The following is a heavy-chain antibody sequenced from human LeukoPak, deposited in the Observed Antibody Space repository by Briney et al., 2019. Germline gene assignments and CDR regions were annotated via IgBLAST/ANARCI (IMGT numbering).Heavy chain of an antibody. CDR3: ASPVYGDYRLYYYYGMDV. D-gene: IGHD4-17*01. V-gene: IGHV3-33*01. Sequence: GRSLRLSCAASGFTFSSYGMHWVRQAPGKGLEWVAVIWYDGSNKYYADSVKGRFTISRDNSKNTLYLQMNSLRAEDTAVYYCASPVYGDYRLYYYYGMDVWGQGTTVTVSS. J-gene: IGHJ6*02. CDR1: GFTFSSYG. CDR2: IWYDGSNK.